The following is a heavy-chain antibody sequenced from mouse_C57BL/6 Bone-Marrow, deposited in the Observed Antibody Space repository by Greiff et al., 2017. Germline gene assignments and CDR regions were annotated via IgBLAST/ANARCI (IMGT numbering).Heavy chain of an antibody. V-gene: IGHV1-59*01. CDR1: GYTFTSYW. CDR2: IDPSDSYT. CDR3: ARSDYYGSSYDYWYFDV. Sequence: QVHVKQSGAELVRPGTSVKLSCKASGYTFTSYWMHWVKQRPGQGLEWIGVIDPSDSYTNYNQKFKGKATLTVDTSSSTAYMQLSSLTSEDSAVYYCARSDYYGSSYDYWYFDVWGTGTTVTVSS. J-gene: IGHJ1*03. D-gene: IGHD1-1*01.